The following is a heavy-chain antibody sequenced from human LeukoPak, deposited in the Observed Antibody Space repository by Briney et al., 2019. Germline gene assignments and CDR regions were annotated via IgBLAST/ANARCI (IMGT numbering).Heavy chain of an antibody. J-gene: IGHJ4*02. Sequence: SETLSLTCTVSGGSISSYYWSWIRQPPGKGLEWIGYIYYSGSTNYNPSLKSRVTISVDTSKNQFSLKLSSVTAADTAVYYCARDRQWLGPYYFDYWGQGTLVTVSS. V-gene: IGHV4-59*12. D-gene: IGHD6-19*01. CDR1: GGSISSYY. CDR3: ARDRQWLGPYYFDY. CDR2: IYYSGST.